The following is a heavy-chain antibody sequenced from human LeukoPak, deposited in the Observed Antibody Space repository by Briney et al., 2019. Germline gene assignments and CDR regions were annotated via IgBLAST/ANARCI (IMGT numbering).Heavy chain of an antibody. CDR3: AEDGSTVTPFDY. CDR2: IRYDGSNK. D-gene: IGHD4-17*01. CDR1: GFTFSSYG. Sequence: GGSLRLSCAASGFTFSSYGMHWVRQAPGKGLEWVAFIRYDGSNKYYADSVKGRFTISRDNSKNTLYLQMNSLRAEDTAVYYCAEDGSTVTPFDYWGQGTLVTVSS. V-gene: IGHV3-30*02. J-gene: IGHJ4*02.